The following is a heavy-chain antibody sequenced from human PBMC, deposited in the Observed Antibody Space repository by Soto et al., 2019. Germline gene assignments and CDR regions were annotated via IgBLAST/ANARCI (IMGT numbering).Heavy chain of an antibody. CDR1: GFTFSSYS. V-gene: IGHV3-21*01. Sequence: EVQLVESGGGLVKPGGSLRLSCAASGFTFSSYSMNWVRQAPGKGLEWVSSISSSSSYIYYADSVKGRFTISRDNAKNSRYLQMNSLRAEDTAVYYCARDRYCSGGSCYYYGMDVWGQGTTVTVSS. J-gene: IGHJ6*02. CDR3: ARDRYCSGGSCYYYGMDV. D-gene: IGHD2-15*01. CDR2: ISSSSSYI.